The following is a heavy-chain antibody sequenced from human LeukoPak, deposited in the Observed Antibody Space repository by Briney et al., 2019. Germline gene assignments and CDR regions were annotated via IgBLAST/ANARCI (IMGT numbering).Heavy chain of an antibody. CDR3: ARGWSGYSYYYYMDV. D-gene: IGHD3-3*01. CDR1: GFTSYDYA. CDR2: ICWDGGST. V-gene: IGHV3-43D*04. Sequence: GGSLRLSCAASGFTSYDYAMHCVRQAPGKRLGWGSLICWDGGSTYSADSVKGRFTISRDNSKNSLYLQMNSLRAEDTALYYCARGWSGYSYYYYMDVWGKGTTVTVSS. J-gene: IGHJ6*03.